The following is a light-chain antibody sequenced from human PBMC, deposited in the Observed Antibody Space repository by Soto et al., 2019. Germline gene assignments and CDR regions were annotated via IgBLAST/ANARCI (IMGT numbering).Light chain of an antibody. J-gene: IGKJ3*01. Sequence: DVVMTQIPLSLSVTPGQPASISCKSSQSLLHSSGETYLSWFLQKPGHPPQLLIYEVSNRFSGVPDRFSGSGSGTDFTLKISRVGAEDVGVYYCMQSIQVPFTFGPGTKVDIK. CDR1: QSLLHSSGETY. V-gene: IGKV2D-29*01. CDR3: MQSIQVPFT. CDR2: EVS.